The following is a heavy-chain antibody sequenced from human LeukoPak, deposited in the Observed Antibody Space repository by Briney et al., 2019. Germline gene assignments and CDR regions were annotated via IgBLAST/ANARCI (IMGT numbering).Heavy chain of an antibody. Sequence: SETLSLTCAVYGGSFSGYYWSWIRQPPGKGLEWIGEINHSGSTNYNPSLKSRVTISVDTSKNQFSLKLSSVTAADTAVYCCARSDYGGAPTYDAFDLWGKGTMVTVSS. D-gene: IGHD4-17*01. CDR2: INHSGST. J-gene: IGHJ3*01. V-gene: IGHV4-34*01. CDR3: ARSDYGGAPTYDAFDL. CDR1: GGSFSGYY.